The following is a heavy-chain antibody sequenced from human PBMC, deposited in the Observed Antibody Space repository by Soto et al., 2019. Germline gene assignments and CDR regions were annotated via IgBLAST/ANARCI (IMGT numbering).Heavy chain of an antibody. V-gene: IGHV3-73*02. D-gene: IGHD2-15*01. CDR3: SSQDCSGAACLEPN. J-gene: IGHJ4*02. Sequence: EVPLVESGGGLVQPGGSLRLSCAASGFTFSGSVMHWVRQASGKGLEWVGRIGMKSHTFAPAYAASVIGRSSISRDDSENMAYLQMTSLQTEDMDVYYCSSQDCSGAACLEPNWGQGTLVTVPS. CDR2: IGMKSHTFAP. CDR1: GFTFSGSV.